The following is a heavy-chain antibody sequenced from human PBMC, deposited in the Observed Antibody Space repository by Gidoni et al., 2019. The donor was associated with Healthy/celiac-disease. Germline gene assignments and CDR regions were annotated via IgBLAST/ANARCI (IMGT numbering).Heavy chain of an antibody. J-gene: IGHJ4*02. V-gene: IGHV3-23*01. CDR1: GFTFSSYA. CDR3: ANHEGYYDFWGHYDY. D-gene: IGHD3-3*01. CDR2: ISGSGGST. Sequence: EVQLLESGGGLVQPGGSLRLSCAASGFTFSSYAMSWVRQAPGKGLEWVSAISGSGGSTYYADSVKGRFTISRDNSKNTLYLQMNSLRAEDTAVYYCANHEGYYDFWGHYDYWGQGTLVTVSS.